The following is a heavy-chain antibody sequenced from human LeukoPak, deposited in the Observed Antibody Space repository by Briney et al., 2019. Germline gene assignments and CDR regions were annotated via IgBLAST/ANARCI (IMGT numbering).Heavy chain of an antibody. CDR3: ARDGDSPMVDFDY. J-gene: IGHJ4*02. V-gene: IGHV1-18*01. CDR1: GYDFATYG. CDR2: IFPRNGDT. D-gene: IGHD5-18*01. Sequence: ASVKVSCKTSGYDFATYGISWVRQAPGQGLEWVGWIFPRNGDTNYAQKFQDRVTLTRDTSISTAYMELSRLTSDDTAIYYCARDGDSPMVDFDYWGQGTLVTVSS.